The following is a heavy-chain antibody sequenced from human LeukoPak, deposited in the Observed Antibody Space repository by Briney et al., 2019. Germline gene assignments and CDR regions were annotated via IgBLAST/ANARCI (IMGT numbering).Heavy chain of an antibody. J-gene: IGHJ6*02. CDR3: ARDVPAPSSSWYGALNGMDV. Sequence: GASVKVSCKASGGTFSSYAISWVRQAPGQGLEWMGRIIPILGIANYAQKFQGRVTITADKSTSTAYMELSSLRSEDTAVYYCARDVPAPSSSWYGALNGMDVWGQGTTVTVSS. V-gene: IGHV1-69*04. CDR2: IIPILGIA. CDR1: GGTFSSYA. D-gene: IGHD6-13*01.